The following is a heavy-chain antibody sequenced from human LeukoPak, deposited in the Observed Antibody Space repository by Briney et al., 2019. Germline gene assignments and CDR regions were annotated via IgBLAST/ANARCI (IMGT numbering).Heavy chain of an antibody. CDR2: INAGEGKT. J-gene: IGHJ6*02. CDR3: ARGSGWSDYYAMDV. V-gene: IGHV1-3*01. CDR1: GYTFTSYY. D-gene: IGHD6-19*01. Sequence: ASVKVSCKASGYTFTSYYMHWVRQAPGQGLEWMGWINAGEGKTKYLQKFQDRVTISRVTSASTAYMELSSLRSEDTAVYYCARGSGWSDYYAMDVWGQGTTVIVSS.